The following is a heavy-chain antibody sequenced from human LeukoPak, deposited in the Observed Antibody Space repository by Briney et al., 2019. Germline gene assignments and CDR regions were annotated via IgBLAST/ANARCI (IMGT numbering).Heavy chain of an antibody. V-gene: IGHV1-3*01. D-gene: IGHD2-2*01. J-gene: IGHJ4*02. CDR3: ARDQGEYQLLYYFDY. Sequence: ASVKVSCKASGYTFTSYAMHWVRQAPGQRLEWMGWINAGNGNTKYSQKFQGRVTITRDTSVSTAYMELSSLRSEDTAVYYCARDQGEYQLLYYFDYWGQGTLVTVSS. CDR1: GYTFTSYA. CDR2: INAGNGNT.